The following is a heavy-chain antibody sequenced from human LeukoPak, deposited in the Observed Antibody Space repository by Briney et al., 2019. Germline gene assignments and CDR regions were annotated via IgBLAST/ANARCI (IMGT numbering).Heavy chain of an antibody. J-gene: IGHJ4*02. D-gene: IGHD6-6*01. Sequence: SGTLSLTCTVSGGSISSYYWSWIRQPPGKGLEWIGYIYYSGSTNYNPSLKSRVTISVDTSKNQFSLKLSSVTAADTAVYYCAREGVAARPGLYYFDYWGQGTLVTVSS. CDR3: AREGVAARPGLYYFDY. CDR2: IYYSGST. V-gene: IGHV4-59*01. CDR1: GGSISSYY.